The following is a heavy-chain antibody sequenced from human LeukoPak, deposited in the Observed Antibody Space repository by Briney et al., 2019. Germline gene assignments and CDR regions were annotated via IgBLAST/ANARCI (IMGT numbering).Heavy chain of an antibody. CDR2: MYNSEST. V-gene: IGHV4-59*08. D-gene: IGHD3-9*01. CDR1: GGSIINHY. J-gene: IGHJ4*02. Sequence: KASETLSLTSTIPGGSIINHYWSWIRQPPGKGLEWIAYMYNSESTKYNPSLKSRVTISVDTSKKQFSLKLRSVTAADTALYYCARHVLTAGSIDWGQGTLVTVSS. CDR3: ARHVLTAGSID.